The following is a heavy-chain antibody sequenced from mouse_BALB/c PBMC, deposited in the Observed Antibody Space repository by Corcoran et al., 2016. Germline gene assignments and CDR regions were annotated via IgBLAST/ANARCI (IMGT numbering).Heavy chain of an antibody. CDR2: INTYTGEP. Sequence: QIQLVQSGPELKKPGETVKISCKASGYTFTNYGMNWVKQAPGKGLKWIGWINTYTGEPTYADDFKGRFAYSLETSASTAYLQINNLKNADMATYFCARIYYGSSYWFAYWGQGTLVTVSA. J-gene: IGHJ3*01. V-gene: IGHV9-1*02. CDR3: ARIYYGSSYWFAY. CDR1: GYTFTNYG. D-gene: IGHD1-1*01.